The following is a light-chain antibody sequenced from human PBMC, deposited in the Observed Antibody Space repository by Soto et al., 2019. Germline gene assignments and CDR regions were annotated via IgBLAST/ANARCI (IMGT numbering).Light chain of an antibody. CDR3: TSYTSSGTLPYV. Sequence: QSALTQPASVSGSPGQSITISCTGTSSDIGVYNYVSWYQQHAGRAPKLVIYEVAYRPSGISSRFSGSKSGNTASLTISGLQAEDEADYYCTSYTSSGTLPYVFGTGTKVTVL. V-gene: IGLV2-14*01. J-gene: IGLJ1*01. CDR2: EVA. CDR1: SSDIGVYNY.